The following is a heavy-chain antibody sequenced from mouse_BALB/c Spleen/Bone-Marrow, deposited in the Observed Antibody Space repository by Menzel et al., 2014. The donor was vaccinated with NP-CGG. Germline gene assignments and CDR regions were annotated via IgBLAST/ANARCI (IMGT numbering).Heavy chain of an antibody. CDR1: GYTFTSYW. CDR3: TSPQLGRDY. V-gene: IGHV1S81*02. Sequence: QVQLQQSGAELVKPGASVKLSCKASGYTFTSYWMYWVKQRPGQGLEWIGEINPSNGRTDYNEKFKTKATLTVDSSSSPAYMQLSSLTSEDSAVYYCTSPQLGRDYWGQGTALTVSS. CDR2: INPSNGRT. D-gene: IGHD4-1*02. J-gene: IGHJ2*01.